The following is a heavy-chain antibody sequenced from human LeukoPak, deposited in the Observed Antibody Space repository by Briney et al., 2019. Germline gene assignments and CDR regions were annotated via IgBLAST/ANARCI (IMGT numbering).Heavy chain of an antibody. CDR1: GFPFYDYG. CDR2: INWKGGST. Sequence: GGSLRLSCAASGFPFYDYGMTWVRPAPGKGLEWGSGINWKGGSTGYADSVKGRFTISRDNAKNSLSLQMDSVRDEDMALYYCARGISWVDYWGQGILVTVSS. V-gene: IGHV3-20*04. J-gene: IGHJ4*02. D-gene: IGHD2-15*01. CDR3: ARGISWVDY.